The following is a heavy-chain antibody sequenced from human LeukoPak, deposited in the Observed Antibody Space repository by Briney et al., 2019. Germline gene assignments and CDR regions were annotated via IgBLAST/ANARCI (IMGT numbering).Heavy chain of an antibody. CDR1: GFTFSSYG. J-gene: IGHJ4*02. CDR3: ASSYGDYGGY. V-gene: IGHV3-33*01. CDR2: IWYDGSNK. D-gene: IGHD4-17*01. Sequence: PGRSLRLSCAASGFTFSSYGMHWVRQAPGKGLEWVAVIWYDGSNKYYADSVKGRFTISRDNSKNTLYLQMDSLRAEDTAVYYCASSYGDYGGYWGQGTLVTVSS.